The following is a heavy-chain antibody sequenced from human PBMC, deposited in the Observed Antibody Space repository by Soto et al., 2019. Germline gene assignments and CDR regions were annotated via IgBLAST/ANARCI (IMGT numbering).Heavy chain of an antibody. CDR1: GFAFSSYS. V-gene: IGHV3-48*02. Sequence: PGGSLRLSCAASGFAFSSYSMNWVRQAPGKGLEWVSYISSSSSTIYYADSVKGRFTISRDNAKNSLYLQMNSLRDGDTAVYYCAREGYPFDYWGQGTLVTVSS. D-gene: IGHD5-12*01. CDR2: ISSSSSTI. CDR3: AREGYPFDY. J-gene: IGHJ4*02.